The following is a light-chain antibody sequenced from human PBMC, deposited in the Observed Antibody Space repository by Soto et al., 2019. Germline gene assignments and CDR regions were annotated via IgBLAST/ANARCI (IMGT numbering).Light chain of an antibody. CDR3: QQYGVSPMT. CDR1: QRVSASF. Sequence: EIVLTQSPGTLSLSPGERVTLSCRASQRVSASFLAWYQHKRGQPPRLLIFAASSRATGIPDRFSGSGSGTDFTLTISRLEPEDFAVYYCQQYGVSPMTFGQGTRLAIK. J-gene: IGKJ5*01. V-gene: IGKV3-20*01. CDR2: AAS.